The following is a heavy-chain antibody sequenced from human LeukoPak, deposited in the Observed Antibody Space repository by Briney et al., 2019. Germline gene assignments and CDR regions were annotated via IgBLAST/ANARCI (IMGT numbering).Heavy chain of an antibody. V-gene: IGHV1-69*13. CDR3: ARQSPSDSSGWYGGGFDM. Sequence: SVKVSCKASGGTYISYAISWVRQAPGQGVEWMGGIIPIFGTANYAQKFQGRVTITADESTSTAYMELSSLRSEETAVYYCARQSPSDSSGWYGGGFDMWGEGRMVTVSA. CDR2: IIPIFGTA. CDR1: GGTYISYA. J-gene: IGHJ3*02. D-gene: IGHD6-19*01.